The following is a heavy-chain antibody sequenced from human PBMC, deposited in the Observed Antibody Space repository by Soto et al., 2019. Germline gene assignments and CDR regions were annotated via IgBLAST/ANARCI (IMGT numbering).Heavy chain of an antibody. CDR2: VYYSGGT. D-gene: IGHD1-26*01. V-gene: IGHV4-39*01. J-gene: IGHJ4*02. CDR1: DGSISSSSYY. CDR3: VRQAQYTRIVVLDY. Sequence: SETLSLTCTVSDGSISSSSYYWGWIRQPPGKGLEWIGSVYYSGGTNYNPSLKSRVTISVDTSKNQFSLKLSSVTAADTAVYYCVRQAQYTRIVVLDYWGQGTLVTVSS.